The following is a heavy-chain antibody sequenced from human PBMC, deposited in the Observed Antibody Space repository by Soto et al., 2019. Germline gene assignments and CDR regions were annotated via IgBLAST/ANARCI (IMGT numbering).Heavy chain of an antibody. CDR3: ARKRAVAEAESYYYGMDD. J-gene: IGHJ6*02. D-gene: IGHD6-19*01. Sequence: QVQLVQSGAEVKKPGASVKVSCKASGYTFTSYGISWVRQAPGQGLEWMGWISAYNGNTNYAQKLQGRVTMTTDTSTRPAYIELSSLRSDDTAVDYCARKRAVAEAESYYYGMDDWGQGTTVTVSS. V-gene: IGHV1-18*01. CDR1: GYTFTSYG. CDR2: ISAYNGNT.